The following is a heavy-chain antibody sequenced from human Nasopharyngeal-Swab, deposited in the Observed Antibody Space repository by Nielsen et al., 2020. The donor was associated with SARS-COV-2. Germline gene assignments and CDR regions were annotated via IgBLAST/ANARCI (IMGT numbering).Heavy chain of an antibody. CDR2: INAGYGNT. D-gene: IGHD5-18*01. V-gene: IGHV1-3*01. J-gene: IGHJ4*02. Sequence: WVRQAPGQRLEWMGWINAGYGNTKYSQTFQGRVTITRDTSASTAYMELSSLRSEDTAVYYCARGGLGTYGYASVDYWGQGTLVTVSS. CDR3: ARGGLGTYGYASVDY.